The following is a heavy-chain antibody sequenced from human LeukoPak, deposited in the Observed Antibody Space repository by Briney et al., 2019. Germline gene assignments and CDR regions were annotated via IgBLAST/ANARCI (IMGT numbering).Heavy chain of an antibody. D-gene: IGHD3-10*01. CDR3: AKVRASGPFGEYYFDY. CDR2: IWYDGGNK. V-gene: IGHV3-33*06. CDR1: GFTFSSYG. J-gene: IGHJ4*02. Sequence: GGSLRLSCAASGFTFSSYGMHWVRQAPGKGLEWVAVIWYDGGNKYYADSVKGRFTISRDNSKNTLYLQINSLRAEDTAVYYCAKVRASGPFGEYYFDYWGQGTLVTVSS.